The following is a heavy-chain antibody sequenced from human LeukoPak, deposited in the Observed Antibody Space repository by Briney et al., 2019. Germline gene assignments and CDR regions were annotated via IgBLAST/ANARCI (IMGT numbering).Heavy chain of an antibody. Sequence: ASVKVSCKASGYTFTSYGISWVRQAPGQGLEWMGWISAYNGNTNYAQKLQGRVTMTTDTSTSTAYMELRSLRSDDTAVYYCATEDRAAAAGTLPGYWGQGTLVTVSS. CDR1: GYTFTSYG. CDR2: ISAYNGNT. D-gene: IGHD6-13*01. CDR3: ATEDRAAAAGTLPGY. J-gene: IGHJ4*02. V-gene: IGHV1-18*01.